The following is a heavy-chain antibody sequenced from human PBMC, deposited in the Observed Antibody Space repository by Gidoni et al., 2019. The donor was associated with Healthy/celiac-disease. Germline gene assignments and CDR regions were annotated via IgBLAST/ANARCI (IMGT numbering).Heavy chain of an antibody. CDR2: ISGSGGST. CDR3: AKDSSSLYFLSLDY. CDR1: GFTYSSNA. Sequence: EVQVLESGGGLVQPGGSLRLSCAASGFTYSSNAISWVRQAPGKGLEWVSAISGSGGSTYYADSVKGRFTISRDNSKNTLYLQMNSLRAEDTAVYYCAKDSSSLYFLSLDYWGQGTLVTVSS. D-gene: IGHD6-13*01. J-gene: IGHJ4*02. V-gene: IGHV3-23*01.